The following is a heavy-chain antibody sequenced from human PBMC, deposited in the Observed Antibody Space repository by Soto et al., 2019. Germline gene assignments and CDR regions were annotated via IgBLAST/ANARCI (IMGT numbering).Heavy chain of an antibody. V-gene: IGHV3-30-3*01. J-gene: IGHJ6*02. CDR1: GFTFSSYA. Sequence: VGSLRLSCAASGFTFSSYAMHWVRQAPGKGLEWVAVISYDGSNKYYADSVKGRFTISRDNSKNTLYLQMNSLRAEDTAVYYCALKDSSSLGYYDGMDVWGQGTTVTVSS. CDR3: ALKDSSSLGYYDGMDV. CDR2: ISYDGSNK. D-gene: IGHD6-13*01.